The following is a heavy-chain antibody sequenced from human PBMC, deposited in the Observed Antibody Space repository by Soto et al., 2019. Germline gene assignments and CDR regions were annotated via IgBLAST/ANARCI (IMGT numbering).Heavy chain of an antibody. J-gene: IGHJ6*02. CDR2: IIPIFGTA. D-gene: IGHD2-15*01. V-gene: IGHV1-69*06. CDR3: ARDGIVVVVAATKAQGYGMDV. Sequence: SVKVSCKASGGTFSSYAISWVRQAPGQGLEWMGGIIPIFGTANYAQKFQGRVTITADKSTSTAYMELSSLRSEDTAVYYCARDGIVVVVAATKAQGYGMDVWGQGTTVTVS. CDR1: GGTFSSYA.